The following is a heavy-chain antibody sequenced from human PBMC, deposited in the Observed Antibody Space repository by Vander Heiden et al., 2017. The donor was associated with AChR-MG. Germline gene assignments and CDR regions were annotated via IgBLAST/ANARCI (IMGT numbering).Heavy chain of an antibody. Sequence: EVQLLESGGGLVQPGGSLRLSCAASGFTFSSYAMSWVRQAPGKGLEWVSAISGSGGSTYYADSVKGRFTISRDNSKNTLYLQMNSLRAEDTAVYYCAKDRFRRDSSSETGGYWGQGTLVTVSS. CDR2: ISGSGGST. J-gene: IGHJ4*02. V-gene: IGHV3-23*01. CDR1: GFTFSSYA. CDR3: AKDRFRRDSSSETGGY. D-gene: IGHD6-6*01.